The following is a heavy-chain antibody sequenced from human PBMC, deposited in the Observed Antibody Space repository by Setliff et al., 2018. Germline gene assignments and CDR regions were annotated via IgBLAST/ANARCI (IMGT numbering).Heavy chain of an antibody. Sequence: PSETLSLTCIVSADSMNNNFWTWIRRPPGKGLEWIGYIYPDGTTNYNPSLKSRMTISLDMSKNQFSLTLRSVTAADTAVYYCARARYCSGGRCYWTWLDSWAQGTLVTVSS. CDR2: IYPDGTT. CDR3: ARARYCSGGRCYWTWLDS. V-gene: IGHV4-4*08. CDR1: ADSMNNNF. D-gene: IGHD2-15*01. J-gene: IGHJ5*01.